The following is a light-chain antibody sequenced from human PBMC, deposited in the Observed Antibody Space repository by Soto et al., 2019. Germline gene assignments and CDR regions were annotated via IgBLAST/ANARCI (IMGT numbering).Light chain of an antibody. CDR1: QSLLYSDAYNC. J-gene: IGKJ1*01. V-gene: IGKV2-28*01. CDR2: LGS. CDR3: MQALQTPWT. Sequence: DIVMTQSPLSLPVTPGEPASISCRSSQSLLYSDAYNCLDWYLQKPGQSPQLLIYLGSNRASGVPDRFSGSGSGTDFTLKISRVEAEDVGVYYCMQALQTPWTFGQGTKVEIK.